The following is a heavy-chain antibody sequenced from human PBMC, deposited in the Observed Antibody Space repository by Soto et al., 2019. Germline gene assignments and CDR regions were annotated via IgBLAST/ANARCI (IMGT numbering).Heavy chain of an antibody. Sequence: PSETLSLTCTVSGGSISSGGYYWSWIRQHPGKGLEWIGYIYYSGSTYYNPSLKSRVTISVDTSKNQFSLKLSSVTAADTAVYYCASFRGALGYCSGGSCYSGYYFDYWGQGTLVTVS. CDR1: GGSISSGGYY. J-gene: IGHJ4*02. V-gene: IGHV4-31*03. CDR2: IYYSGST. D-gene: IGHD2-15*01. CDR3: ASFRGALGYCSGGSCYSGYYFDY.